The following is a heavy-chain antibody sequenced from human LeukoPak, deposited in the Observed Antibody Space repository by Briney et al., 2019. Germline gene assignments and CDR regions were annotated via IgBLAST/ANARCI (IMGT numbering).Heavy chain of an antibody. V-gene: IGHV4-59*08. D-gene: IGHD6-19*01. CDR2: IYYSGST. J-gene: IGHJ2*01. Sequence: SETLSLTCTVSGGSISHYFWSWIRQPPGKALEWIGCIYYSGSTNYNPSLKSRVTISVDTSKNQFSLKLSSVTAADTAVYYCAKTVAGYWYFDLWGRGTPVTVSS. CDR3: AKTVAGYWYFDL. CDR1: GGSISHYF.